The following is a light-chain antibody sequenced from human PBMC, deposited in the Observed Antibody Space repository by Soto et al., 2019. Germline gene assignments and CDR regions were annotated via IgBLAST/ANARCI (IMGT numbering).Light chain of an antibody. V-gene: IGKV1-27*01. Sequence: DIQMTQSSSSLSASVGDRVIITCRATQDISNYLAWYQQKPGKVPKLLIYAASTLQSGVPSRFSGSGSGTDFTLTISSLQPEDVATFYCQEYKSAPLTFGGGTKVEIK. CDR3: QEYKSAPLT. J-gene: IGKJ4*01. CDR2: AAS. CDR1: QDISNY.